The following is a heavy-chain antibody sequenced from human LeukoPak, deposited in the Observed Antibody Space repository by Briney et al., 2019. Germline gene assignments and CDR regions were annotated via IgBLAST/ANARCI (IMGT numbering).Heavy chain of an antibody. CDR2: INQDGSEI. V-gene: IGHV3-7*01. CDR3: ARDQGSMIVVPTTNWYFDP. J-gene: IGHJ2*01. CDR1: GFTFSNYW. D-gene: IGHD3-22*01. Sequence: GGSLRLSCAASGFTFSNYWMSWVRQAPGKGLEWLANINQDGSEIYYVDSVKGRFTISRDNGKNSLYLQINSLRADDTAVYYCARDQGSMIVVPTTNWYFDPWGRGTLVTVSS.